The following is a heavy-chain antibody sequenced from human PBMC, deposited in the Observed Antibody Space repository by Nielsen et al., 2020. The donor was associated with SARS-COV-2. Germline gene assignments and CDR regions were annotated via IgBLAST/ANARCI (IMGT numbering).Heavy chain of an antibody. D-gene: IGHD5-24*01. J-gene: IGHJ4*02. Sequence: GGSLRLSCAASGFTFSSYDMHWVRQATGKGLEWVSAIGTAGDTYYPGSVKGRFTISRENAKNSLYLQMNSLRAGDTAVYYCARDRRRRDGWGLFDYWGQGTLVTVSS. CDR2: IGTAGDT. V-gene: IGHV3-13*01. CDR1: GFTFSSYD. CDR3: ARDRRRRDGWGLFDY.